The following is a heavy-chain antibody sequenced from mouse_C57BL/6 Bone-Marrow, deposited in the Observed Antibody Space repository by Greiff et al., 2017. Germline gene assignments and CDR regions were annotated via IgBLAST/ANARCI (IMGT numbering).Heavy chain of an antibody. Sequence: EVNVVESGGGLVQSGRSLRLSCATSGFTFSDFYMEWVRQAPGKGLEWIAESRNKANEYTTEYSASVKGRFIVSSDTSHSILYLQMNALRAEDTAIYYCARDDYYGSSPFAYWGQGTLVTVSA. J-gene: IGHJ3*01. CDR2: SRNKANEYTT. D-gene: IGHD1-1*01. V-gene: IGHV7-1*01. CDR1: GFTFSDFY. CDR3: ARDDYYGSSPFAY.